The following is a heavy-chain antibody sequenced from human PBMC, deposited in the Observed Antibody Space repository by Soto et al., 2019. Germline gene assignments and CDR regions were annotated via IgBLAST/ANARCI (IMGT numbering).Heavy chain of an antibody. CDR2: ISYDGSNK. CDR3: AKGATRVARDWYFDL. V-gene: IGHV3-30*18. D-gene: IGHD6-6*01. CDR1: GFTFSSYG. Sequence: QVQLVESGGGVVQPGRSLRLSCAASGFTFSSYGMHWVRQAPGKGLEWVAVISYDGSNKYYADSVKGRFTISRENSKNTLYLQMNSLRAEDTAVYYCAKGATRVARDWYFDLWCRGTLVTVSS. J-gene: IGHJ2*01.